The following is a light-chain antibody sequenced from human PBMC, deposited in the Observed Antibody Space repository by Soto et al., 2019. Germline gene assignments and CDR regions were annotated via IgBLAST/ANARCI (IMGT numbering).Light chain of an antibody. CDR3: HQFSSYPLT. CDR2: DAS. V-gene: IGKV3-20*01. J-gene: IGKJ4*01. CDR1: QTVRNNY. Sequence: EVVMTQSPATLSVSPGERVTLSCRASQTVRNNYLAWYQQKPGQAPRLLIYDASSRATGIPDRFSGGGSGTDLTLTISRLEPEDFAVSYCHQFSSYPLTFGGGTKVDIK.